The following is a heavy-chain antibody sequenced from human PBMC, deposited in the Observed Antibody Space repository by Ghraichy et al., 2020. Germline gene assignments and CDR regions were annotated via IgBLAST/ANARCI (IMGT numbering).Heavy chain of an antibody. CDR1: GFTFSSYA. V-gene: IGHV3-23*01. Sequence: GGSLRLSCAASGFTFSSYAMNWVRQAPGKGLEWVSGISGSGGSTYYADSVKGRFTISRDNSKNTLYLQMNSLRAEDTAIYYCAKDLNYYASGWADYFDYWGQGTLVTVSS. J-gene: IGHJ4*02. CDR3: AKDLNYYASGWADYFDY. D-gene: IGHD3-10*01. CDR2: ISGSGGST.